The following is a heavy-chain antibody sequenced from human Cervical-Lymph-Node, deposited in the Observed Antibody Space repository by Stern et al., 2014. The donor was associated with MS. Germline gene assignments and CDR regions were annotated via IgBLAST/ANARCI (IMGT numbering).Heavy chain of an antibody. V-gene: IGHV4-31*03. Sequence: VQLVESGPGLVEPSQTLSLTCTVSGTSIGTAIYYWSWIRQHPGKGLEWIGHIYYSGSTYYNPSLKSRVTISVATSKNQFSLKLTSVTAADTAVYFCARTDYYDSSGPEYWGQGTLATVSS. CDR3: ARTDYYDSSGPEY. CDR2: IYYSGST. D-gene: IGHD3-22*01. CDR1: GTSIGTAIYY. J-gene: IGHJ4*02.